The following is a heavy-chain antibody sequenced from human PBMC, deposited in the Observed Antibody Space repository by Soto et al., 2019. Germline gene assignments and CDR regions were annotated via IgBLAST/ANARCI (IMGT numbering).Heavy chain of an antibody. D-gene: IGHD3-3*01. Sequence: QVQLQESGPGLVKPSETLSLTCTVSGGSVSRGSYYWSWVRQPPGRGLEWIGYIYYSGSTNYNPSLKSRVTISVDTSKNQFSLKLSSVTAADTAVYYCARDSVWSGYLVYYGMDVWGQGTTVTVSS. CDR1: GGSVSRGSYY. CDR3: ARDSVWSGYLVYYGMDV. J-gene: IGHJ6*02. V-gene: IGHV4-61*01. CDR2: IYYSGST.